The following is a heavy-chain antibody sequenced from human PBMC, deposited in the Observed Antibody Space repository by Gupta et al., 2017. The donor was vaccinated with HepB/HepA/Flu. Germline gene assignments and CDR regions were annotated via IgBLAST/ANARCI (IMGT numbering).Heavy chain of an antibody. J-gene: IGHJ6*03. D-gene: IGHD6-13*01. CDR1: GYSFTSYW. CDR2: IYPGDSDT. V-gene: IGHV5-51*01. CDR3: ARVGRGTSSNAYYYYYYMDV. Sequence: EVQLVQSGAEVKKPGESLKISCKGSGYSFTSYWIGWVRQMPGNGLEWMGIIYPGDSDTRYSPSFQGQVTISADKSISTAYLQWSSLKASDTAMYYCARVGRGTSSNAYYYYYYMDVWGKGTTVTVSS.